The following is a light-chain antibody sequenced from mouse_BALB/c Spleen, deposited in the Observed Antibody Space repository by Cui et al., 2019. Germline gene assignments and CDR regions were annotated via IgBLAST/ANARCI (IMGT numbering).Light chain of an antibody. J-gene: IGKJ5*01. CDR1: QNVGTN. CDR2: SAS. CDR3: QQYNSYPLT. Sequence: DIVMTQPQKFMSTSVGDRVSVTCKASQNVGTNVAWYQQKPGQSPKALIYSASYRYSGVPDRVTGSGSGTDFTLTISNVQSEDLAEYFCQQYNSYPLTFGAGTKLELK. V-gene: IGKV6-15*01.